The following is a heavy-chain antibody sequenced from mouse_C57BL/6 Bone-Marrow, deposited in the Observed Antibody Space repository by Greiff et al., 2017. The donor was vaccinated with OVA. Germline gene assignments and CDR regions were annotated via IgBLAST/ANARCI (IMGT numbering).Heavy chain of an antibody. Sequence: EVHLVESGGGLVQPKGSLKLSCAASGFTFNTYAMHWVRQAPGKGLEWVARICSYGSNYATYYAVSVKDRFTISRDDSQSMLYLQMNNLKTEDTAMYYCVRGPRLLFDYWGQGTTLTVSS. J-gene: IGHJ2*01. V-gene: IGHV10-3*01. CDR1: GFTFNTYA. D-gene: IGHD2-1*01. CDR3: VRGPRLLFDY. CDR2: ICSYGSNYAT.